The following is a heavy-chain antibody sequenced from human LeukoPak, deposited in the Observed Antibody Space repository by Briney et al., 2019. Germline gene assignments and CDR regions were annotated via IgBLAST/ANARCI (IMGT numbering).Heavy chain of an antibody. D-gene: IGHD3-10*01. Sequence: GGSLKISCKGSGFSFTDYWIGWVRQMPGKGLEWMGMIYPGDSSTRYSPSFQGQVTISVDKAISTAYLQWSSLKASDTAIYYCARIRFYGSGSYYNYWGQGTLVTVSS. CDR2: IYPGDSST. CDR3: ARIRFYGSGSYYNY. J-gene: IGHJ4*02. V-gene: IGHV5-51*01. CDR1: GFSFTDYW.